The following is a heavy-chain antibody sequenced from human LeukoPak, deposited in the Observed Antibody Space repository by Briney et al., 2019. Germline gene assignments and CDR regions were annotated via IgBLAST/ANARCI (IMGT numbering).Heavy chain of an antibody. CDR2: IKSKTDGGTT. CDR3: TTYSGSYYFDY. CDR1: GFTFSSYW. Sequence: GGSLRLSCAASGFTFSSYWMNWARQAPGKGLEWVGRIKSKTDGGTTDYAAPVKGRFTISRDDSKNTLYLQMNSLKTEDTAVYYCTTYSGSYYFDYWGQGTLVTVSS. J-gene: IGHJ4*02. V-gene: IGHV3-15*07. D-gene: IGHD1-26*01.